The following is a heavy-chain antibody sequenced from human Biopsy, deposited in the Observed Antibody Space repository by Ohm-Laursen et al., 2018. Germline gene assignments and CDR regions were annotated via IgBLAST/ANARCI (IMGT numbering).Heavy chain of an antibody. Sequence: SETLSLTCTVSGGSISSGSNYWAWIRQPPGKGLEWIGSVYHSGTTYYSPSLKGRVTISVDTSKNQLSLKVTSVTAADTAAYYCARHDVNGPFALDSWGQGTLVTVSS. CDR2: VYHSGTT. D-gene: IGHD2-8*01. V-gene: IGHV4-39*01. J-gene: IGHJ4*02. CDR3: ARHDVNGPFALDS. CDR1: GGSISSGSNY.